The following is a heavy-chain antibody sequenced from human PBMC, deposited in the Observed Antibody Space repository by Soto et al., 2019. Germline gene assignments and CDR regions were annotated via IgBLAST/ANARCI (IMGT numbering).Heavy chain of an antibody. CDR1: GGTFSSYA. V-gene: IGHV1-69*01. D-gene: IGHD3-3*02. CDR2: IIPIFGTA. Sequence: QVQLVQSGAEVQKPGSSVKVSCKASGGTFSSYAISWVRQAPGQGLEWMGGIIPIFGTANYAQKFQGRVTITAEQSTSTAYMELSSLRSEDTAVYYCARDSNFGSSNSRFGSLYPGWFDPWGQGTLVTVSS. CDR3: ARDSNFGSSNSRFGSLYPGWFDP. J-gene: IGHJ5*02.